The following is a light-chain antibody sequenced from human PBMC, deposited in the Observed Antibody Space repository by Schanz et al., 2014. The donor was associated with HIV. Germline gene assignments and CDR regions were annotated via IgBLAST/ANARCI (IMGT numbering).Light chain of an antibody. J-gene: IGLJ3*02. CDR1: SSDIGGYNV. V-gene: IGLV2-14*03. Sequence: QSALTQPASVSGAPGQSITLSCTGTSSDIGGYNVVSWYQQHPDKAPKLIIYDVTTRPSGISSRFSGSKSGNTAYLTISGLLAEDEADYYCCSYAGSYTVFGGGTKLTVL. CDR2: DVT. CDR3: CSYAGSYTV.